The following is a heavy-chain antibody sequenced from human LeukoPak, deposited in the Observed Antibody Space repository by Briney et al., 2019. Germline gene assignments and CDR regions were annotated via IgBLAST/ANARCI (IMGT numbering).Heavy chain of an antibody. J-gene: IGHJ6*03. CDR2: IYYSGST. CDR3: ARDRRLELYYYYYMDV. D-gene: IGHD1-7*01. CDR1: GGSISSSSYH. Sequence: SETLSLTCTVSGGSISSSSYHWGWIRQPPGKGLEWIGSIYYSGSTYYNPSLKSRVTISVDTSKNQFSLKLSSVTAADTAVYYCARDRRLELYYYYYMDVWGKGTTVTVSS. V-gene: IGHV4-39*07.